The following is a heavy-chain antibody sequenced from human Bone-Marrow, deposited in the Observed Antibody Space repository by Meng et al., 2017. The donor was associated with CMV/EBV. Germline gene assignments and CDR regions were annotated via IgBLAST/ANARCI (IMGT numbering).Heavy chain of an antibody. CDR2: IKEDGGDK. J-gene: IGHJ4*02. CDR3: ARGPLITSSGHS. Sequence: GESLKISCVGSGFTFGTEWMAWVRQAPGKGLEWLANIKEDGGDKYYVDSVKGRFTISRDNAKNSLYLQMSSLRADDTAVYYCARGPLITSSGHSWGQGTLVTVSS. D-gene: IGHD3-10*01. V-gene: IGHV3-7*01. CDR1: GFTFGTEW.